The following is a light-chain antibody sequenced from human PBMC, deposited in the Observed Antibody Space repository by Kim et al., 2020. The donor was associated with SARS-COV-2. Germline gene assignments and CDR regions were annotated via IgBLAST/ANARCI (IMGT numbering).Light chain of an antibody. V-gene: IGKV3-20*01. CDR2: GAS. CDR3: QQYGSSPLT. CDR1: QSVSSSY. J-gene: IGKJ1*01. Sequence: EIVLTQSPGTLSLSPGERATLSCRASQSVSSSYLAWYQQKPGQAPRLLIYGASSRATGIPDRFSGSGYGTDFTHTISRLEPEDFAVYYWQQYGSSPLTFGQRTKVDIK.